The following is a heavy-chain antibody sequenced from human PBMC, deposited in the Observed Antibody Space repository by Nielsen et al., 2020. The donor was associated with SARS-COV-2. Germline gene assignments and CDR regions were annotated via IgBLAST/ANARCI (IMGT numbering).Heavy chain of an antibody. CDR1: GGSVNSGSYY. Sequence: SETLSLTCTVSGGSVNSGSYYWSWIRQPPGKGLEWIGYMDNSGSTNYNPSLKSRVTISVDTSKNQFSLKLSSVTAADTAVYYCARVDSSGWHTYFDYWGQGTLVTVSS. CDR3: ARVDSSGWHTYFDY. CDR2: MDNSGST. J-gene: IGHJ4*02. D-gene: IGHD6-19*01. V-gene: IGHV4-61*01.